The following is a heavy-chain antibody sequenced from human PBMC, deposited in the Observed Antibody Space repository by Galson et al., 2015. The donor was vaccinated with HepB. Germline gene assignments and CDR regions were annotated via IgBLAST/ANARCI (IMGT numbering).Heavy chain of an antibody. CDR2: IWYDGSKQ. D-gene: IGHD1-14*01. CDR1: GFTFSGYG. CDR3: ARYPEDSGAFDI. V-gene: IGHV3-33*01. J-gene: IGHJ3*02. Sequence: SLRLSCAASGFTFSGYGMHWVRQAPGKGLEWVAVIWYDGSKQYYADSVKGRFTISRDNSGNTLYMQMNSLRVEDTAVYYCARYPEDSGAFDIWGQGTMVTVSS.